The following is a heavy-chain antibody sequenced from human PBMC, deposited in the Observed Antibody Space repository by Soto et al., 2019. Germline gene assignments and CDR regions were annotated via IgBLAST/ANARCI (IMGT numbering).Heavy chain of an antibody. J-gene: IGHJ4*02. V-gene: IGHV3-23*01. D-gene: IGHD1-26*01. CDR3: ARGRGSWEVPDY. Sequence: EVRLLESGGGLVKPGGSLRLSCTASGFTFVSYAMSWVRQAPGKGLEWVSSISGTGGTTSYADSVRGRFIISRDTSPNTLNLQMNSLTDDDTAVYYCARGRGSWEVPDYWGQGTPVTVSS. CDR2: ISGTGGTT. CDR1: GFTFVSYA.